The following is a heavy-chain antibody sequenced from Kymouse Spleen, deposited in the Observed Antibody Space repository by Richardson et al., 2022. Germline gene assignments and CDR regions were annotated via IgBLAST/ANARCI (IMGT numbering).Heavy chain of an antibody. D-gene: IGHD3-10*01. CDR2: IWYDGSNK. J-gene: IGHJ5*02. Sequence: QVQLVESGGGVVQPGRSLRLSCAASGFTFSSYGMHWVRQAPGKGLEWVAVIWYDGSNKYYADSVKGRFTISRDNSKNTLYLQMNSLRAEDTAVYYCAREHYYGSGSYYFNWFDPWGQGTLVTVSS. CDR3: AREHYYGSGSYYFNWFDP. V-gene: IGHV3-33*01. CDR1: GFTFSSYG.